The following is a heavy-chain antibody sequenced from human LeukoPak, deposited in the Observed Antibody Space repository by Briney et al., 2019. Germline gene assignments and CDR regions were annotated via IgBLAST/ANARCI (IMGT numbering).Heavy chain of an antibody. V-gene: IGHV3-23*01. Sequence: PGGSLRLSCAASGFIFSSYAMSWVRQAPGKGLEWVSTISGSGGSTYYADSVKGRFTISRDNSKNTVYLQMNSLRAEDTAVYYCAKDKGSGTYPPYWGQGTLVTVSS. CDR3: AKDKGSGTYPPY. CDR1: GFIFSSYA. D-gene: IGHD1-26*01. CDR2: ISGSGGST. J-gene: IGHJ4*02.